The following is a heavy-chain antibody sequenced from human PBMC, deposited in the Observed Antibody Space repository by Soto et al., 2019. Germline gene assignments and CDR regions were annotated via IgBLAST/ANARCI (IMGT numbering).Heavy chain of an antibody. CDR2: ISGSGGST. J-gene: IGHJ4*02. Sequence: GGSLRLSCAASGFTFSSYAMSWVRQAPGKGLEWVSAISGSGGSTYYADSVKGRFTISRDNSKNTLYLQMNSLRAEDTAVYYCAKPTRGFGESALNPKLGSDYWGQGTLVTVSS. CDR1: GFTFSSYA. V-gene: IGHV3-23*01. D-gene: IGHD3-10*01. CDR3: AKPTRGFGESALNPKLGSDY.